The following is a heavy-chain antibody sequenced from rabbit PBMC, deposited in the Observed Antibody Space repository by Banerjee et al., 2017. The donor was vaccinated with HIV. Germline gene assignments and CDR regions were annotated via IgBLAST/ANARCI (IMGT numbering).Heavy chain of an antibody. J-gene: IGHJ4*01. V-gene: IGHV1S45*01. D-gene: IGHD4-1*01. CDR2: IYTGSSGST. CDR3: ARDLAGVVGWNLNL. CDR1: GLDFSSSYW. Sequence: QEQLVESGGGLVQPGGSLKLSCKASGLDFSSSYWICWVRQAPGKGLEWIACIYTGSSGSTYYASWAKGRFTISKTSSTTVTLQMTSLTAADTATYFCARDLAGVVGWNLNLWGPGTLVTVS.